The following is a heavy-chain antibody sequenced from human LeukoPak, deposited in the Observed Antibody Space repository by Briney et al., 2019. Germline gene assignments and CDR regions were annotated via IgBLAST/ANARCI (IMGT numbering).Heavy chain of an antibody. CDR2: IIPIFGIA. D-gene: IGHD3-22*01. V-gene: IGHV1-69*04. CDR3: AREGTDSSGYPSRLFDY. CDR1: GGTFSSYA. Sequence: SVKVSCKASGGTFSSYATSWVRQAPGQGLEWMGRIIPIFGIANYAQKFQGRVTITADKSTSTAYMELSSLRSEDTAVYYCAREGTDSSGYPSRLFDYWGQGTLVTVSS. J-gene: IGHJ4*02.